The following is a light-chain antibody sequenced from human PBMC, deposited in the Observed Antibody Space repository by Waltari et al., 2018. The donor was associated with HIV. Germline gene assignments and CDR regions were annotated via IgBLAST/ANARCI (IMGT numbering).Light chain of an antibody. CDR2: DVS. CDR1: SSDSGGFKS. J-gene: IGLJ2*01. CDR3: GSSMTNVNMDV. V-gene: IGLV2-14*03. Sequence: QSALTQPASVSGSPGQSITISCTGTSSDSGGFKSVSWYQQSPGQAPKLLIYDVSYRPSGVSNRFSGSKSGNTASLTISGLQAEDEADYYCGSSMTNVNMDVFGGGTKLTVL.